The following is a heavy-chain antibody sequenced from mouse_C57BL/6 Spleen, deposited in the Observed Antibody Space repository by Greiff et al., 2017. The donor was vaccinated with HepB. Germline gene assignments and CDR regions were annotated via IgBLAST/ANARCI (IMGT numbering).Heavy chain of an antibody. CDR2: IRLKSDNYAT. CDR1: GFNFSNYW. J-gene: IGHJ3*01. Sequence: EVKVEESGGGLVQPGGSMKLSCVASGFNFSNYWMNWVRQSPEKGLEWVAQIRLKSDNYATHYAESVKGRFTISRDDSKSSVYLQMNNLRAEDTGIYYCTEKEEGYPAWFAYWGQGTLVTVSA. CDR3: TEKEEGYPAWFAY. V-gene: IGHV6-3*01. D-gene: IGHD2-2*01.